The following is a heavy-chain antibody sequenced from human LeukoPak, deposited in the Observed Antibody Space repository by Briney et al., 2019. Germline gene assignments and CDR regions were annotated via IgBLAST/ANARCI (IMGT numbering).Heavy chain of an antibody. Sequence: VASVKVSCKASGYTFTGYYMHWVRQAPGQGLEWMGWINPNSGGTNYAQKFQGRVTMTRDTSISTAYMELSRLRSDDTAVYYCASLIVGATEDAFDIWGQGTMVTVSS. CDR1: GYTFTGYY. CDR2: INPNSGGT. CDR3: ASLIVGATEDAFDI. J-gene: IGHJ3*02. D-gene: IGHD1-26*01. V-gene: IGHV1-2*02.